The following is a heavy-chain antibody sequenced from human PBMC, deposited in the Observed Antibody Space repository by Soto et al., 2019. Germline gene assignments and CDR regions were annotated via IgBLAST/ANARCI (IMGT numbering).Heavy chain of an antibody. J-gene: IGHJ4*02. CDR2: TSYDGNNE. V-gene: IGHV3-30*18. Sequence: GGSLRLSCAASGFTFSKYAMHWVRQAPGKGLEWVALTSYDGNNEYYTDSVKGRFTISRDNSKNTLFLQMNSPRPEDTAVYYCAKDKGVFNWATSYFDYWGQGALVTVSS. CDR3: AKDKGVFNWATSYFDY. CDR1: GFTFSKYA. D-gene: IGHD1-1*01.